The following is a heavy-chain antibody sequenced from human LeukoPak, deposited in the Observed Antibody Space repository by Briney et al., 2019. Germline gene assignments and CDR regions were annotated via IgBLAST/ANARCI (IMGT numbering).Heavy chain of an antibody. CDR1: GFTFSNAY. CDR3: ITPLPYSAQ. Sequence: GGSLRLSCAASGFTFSNAYMNWVRQAPGKGLEWVGRIKPKTDGETTGYAAPVKDRFSISRDDSKSTMYLQMNSLKTEDTAVYYCITPLPYSAQGGQGTLVTVSS. CDR2: IKPKTDGETT. V-gene: IGHV3-15*07. J-gene: IGHJ4*02. D-gene: IGHD2-21*01.